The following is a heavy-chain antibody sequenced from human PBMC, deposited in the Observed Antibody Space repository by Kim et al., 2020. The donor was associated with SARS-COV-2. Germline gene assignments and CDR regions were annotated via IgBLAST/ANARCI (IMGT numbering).Heavy chain of an antibody. Sequence: GGSLRLSCAASGFSFSNHAMHWVRQAPGKGLEWVAVIWYDGSEKYYADSVKGRFIISRDNSKNTLFLQMNSLRTEDTAVYYCARDHNGDKLDSWGQGTLVTVSS. D-gene: IGHD4-17*01. CDR3: ARDHNGDKLDS. V-gene: IGHV3-33*01. CDR1: GFSFSNHA. J-gene: IGHJ4*02. CDR2: IWYDGSEK.